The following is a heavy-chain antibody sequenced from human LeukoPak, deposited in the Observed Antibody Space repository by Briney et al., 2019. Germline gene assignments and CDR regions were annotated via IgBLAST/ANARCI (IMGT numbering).Heavy chain of an antibody. CDR3: AKVPSYDYGDSDY. CDR1: GFTFSSYA. V-gene: IGHV3-23*01. CDR2: ISGSGGST. Sequence: GGSLRLSCAASGFTFSSYAMSWVRQAPGKGLEWVSAISGSGGSTYYADSVKGRFTISRDNSKNTLYLQMNSLRAADTAVYYWAKVPSYDYGDSDYWGQGTLVTVSS. J-gene: IGHJ4*02. D-gene: IGHD4-17*01.